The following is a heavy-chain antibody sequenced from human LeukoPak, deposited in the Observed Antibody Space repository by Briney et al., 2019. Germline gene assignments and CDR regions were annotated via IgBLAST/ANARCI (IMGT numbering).Heavy chain of an antibody. D-gene: IGHD4-17*01. CDR3: ARNYGDYGIVDY. V-gene: IGHV4-59*08. CDR2: IYYSGST. CDR1: GGSISSYY. Sequence: SETLSLTCTVSGGSISSYYWSWIRQPPGKGLEWIGYIYYSGSTNYNPSLKSRVTISVDTSKNQFSPKLSSVTAADTAVYYCARNYGDYGIVDYWGQGTLVTVSS. J-gene: IGHJ4*02.